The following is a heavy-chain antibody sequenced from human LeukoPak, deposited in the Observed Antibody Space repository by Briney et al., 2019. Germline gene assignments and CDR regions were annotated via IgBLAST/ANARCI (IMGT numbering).Heavy chain of an antibody. CDR1: GFTFSSYA. CDR3: ARDHDSSGYSDY. D-gene: IGHD3-22*01. J-gene: IGHJ4*02. Sequence: GGSLRLSCAASGFTFSSYAMHWVRQAPGKGLEWVAVISYDGSNKKYADSVKGRFTISRDNSKNTLYLQMNSLRAEDTAVYYCARDHDSSGYSDYWGQGTLVTVSS. CDR2: ISYDGSNK. V-gene: IGHV3-30*04.